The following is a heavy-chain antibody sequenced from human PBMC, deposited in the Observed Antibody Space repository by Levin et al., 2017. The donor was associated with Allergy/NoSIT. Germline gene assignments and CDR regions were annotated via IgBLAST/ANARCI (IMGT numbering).Heavy chain of an antibody. J-gene: IGHJ6*02. CDR3: ARVGMVRGVINYYGMDV. CDR2: IYPGDSDT. D-gene: IGHD3-10*01. Sequence: GESLKISCKGSGYSFTSYWIGWVRQMPGKGLEWMGIIYPGDSDTRYSPSFQGQVTISADKSISTAYLQWSSLKASDTAMYYCARVGMVRGVINYYGMDVWGQGTTVTVSS. V-gene: IGHV5-51*01. CDR1: GYSFTSYW.